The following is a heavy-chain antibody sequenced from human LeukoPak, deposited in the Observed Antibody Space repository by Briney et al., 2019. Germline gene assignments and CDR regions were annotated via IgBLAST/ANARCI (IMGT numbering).Heavy chain of an antibody. Sequence: SETLSLTCAVYGGSFSGYYWSWIRQPPGKGLEWIGEINHSGSTNYNPSLKSRVTISVDTSKNQFSLKLSSVTAADTAVYYCARARRDGSNLNPWGQGTLVTVSS. J-gene: IGHJ5*02. CDR1: GGSFSGYY. D-gene: IGHD5-12*01. CDR3: ARARRDGSNLNP. V-gene: IGHV4-34*01. CDR2: INHSGST.